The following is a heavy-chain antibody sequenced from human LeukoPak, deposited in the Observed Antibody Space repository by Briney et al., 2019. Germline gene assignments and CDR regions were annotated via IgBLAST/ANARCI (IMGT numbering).Heavy chain of an antibody. CDR1: GGTFSNYA. Sequence: ASVKVSCKASGGTFSNYAISWVRQAPGQGLEWMGGIIPIFGTANYAQKFQGRVTITTDESTSTAYMELSSLRSEDTAVYYCARDSDIVVVPAANEDYYYYMDVWGKGTTVTVSS. V-gene: IGHV1-69*05. J-gene: IGHJ6*03. CDR2: IIPIFGTA. CDR3: ARDSDIVVVPAANEDYYYYMDV. D-gene: IGHD2-2*01.